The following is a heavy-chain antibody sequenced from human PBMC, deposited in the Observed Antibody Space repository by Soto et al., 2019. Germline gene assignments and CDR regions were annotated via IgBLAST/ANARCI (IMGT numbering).Heavy chain of an antibody. CDR1: GYTFTDYY. CDR3: AKLAYYHYAMDV. CDR2: ISPKSGDT. V-gene: IGHV1-2*02. J-gene: IGHJ6*02. Sequence: GPSVKVSCKASGYTFTDYYLHWVRQAPGQGLQWMGWISPKSGDTKYAQNLQGRVTMTRDTSIGATYMELSSLTSDDTAVYYCAKLAYYHYAMDVWGQGTTVTVSS.